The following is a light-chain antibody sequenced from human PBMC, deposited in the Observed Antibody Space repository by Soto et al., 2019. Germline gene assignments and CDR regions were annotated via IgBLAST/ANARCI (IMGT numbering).Light chain of an antibody. J-gene: IGLJ1*01. Sequence: QSVLTQPPSASGSPGQSVTISCTGTSSDVGGYNYVTWYQQHPGEVPKVILYEVNKRPSGVPDRFSGFKSGNTASLTVSGLQTEDEADYYCVSHAGATTIFGTGTKVTVL. V-gene: IGLV2-8*01. CDR3: VSHAGATTI. CDR1: SSDVGGYNY. CDR2: EVN.